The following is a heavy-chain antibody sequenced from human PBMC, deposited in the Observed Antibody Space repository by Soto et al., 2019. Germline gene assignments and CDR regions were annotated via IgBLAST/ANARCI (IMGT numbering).Heavy chain of an antibody. D-gene: IGHD3-22*01. J-gene: IGHJ5*02. CDR2: IYHTGNA. Sequence: ASETLSLTCSVSGDSISNSRFYWAWIRQPPGVGLEWIGSIYHTGNAYYNPSLKSRVTIFVDTSKNQFSLKLTSVTAADTSLYYCARDYFDSSDYTTNWFDPWGQGTLVTVSS. CDR1: GDSISNSRFY. V-gene: IGHV4-39*01. CDR3: ARDYFDSSDYTTNWFDP.